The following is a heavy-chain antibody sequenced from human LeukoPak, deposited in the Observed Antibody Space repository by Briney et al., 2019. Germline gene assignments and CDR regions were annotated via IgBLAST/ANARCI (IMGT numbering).Heavy chain of an antibody. CDR1: GFTFSDYY. CDR2: ISSSGSTI. CDR3: ARERSSWGLNRDAFDI. V-gene: IGHV3-11*01. J-gene: IGHJ3*02. Sequence: GGSLRLSCAASGFTFSDYYMSWIRQAPGKGLEWVSYISSSGSTIYYADSVKGRFTISRDNAKNSLYLQMNSLRDEDTAVSYCARERSSWGLNRDAFDIWGQGTMVTVSS. D-gene: IGHD7-27*01.